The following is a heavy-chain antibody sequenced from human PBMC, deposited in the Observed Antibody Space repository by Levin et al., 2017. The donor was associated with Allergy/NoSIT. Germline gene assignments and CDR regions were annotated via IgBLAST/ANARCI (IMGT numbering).Heavy chain of an antibody. V-gene: IGHV4-39*01. CDR1: GASIRSDGYY. CDR2: IYFSGIS. D-gene: IGHD3-10*01. J-gene: IGHJ4*02. Sequence: SETLSLTCTVSGASIRSDGYYWGWIRQPPGEGLDWIGNIYFSGISYYNPSLKSRVTISVDTSKNQFSLKLSPVTAADTAVYYCARLKSDTYGSGTYVFDYWGQGTLVTVSS. CDR3: ARLKSDTYGSGTYVFDY.